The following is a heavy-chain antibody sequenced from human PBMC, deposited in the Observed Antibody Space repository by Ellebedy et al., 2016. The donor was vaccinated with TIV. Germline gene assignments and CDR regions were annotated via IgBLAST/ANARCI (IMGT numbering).Heavy chain of an antibody. V-gene: IGHV4-34*01. D-gene: IGHD3-10*01. CDR3: AAVRGVIRQLNWFDP. CDR1: GGSFSGYY. Sequence: SQTLSLTCAVYGGSFSGYYWSWIRQPPGKGLEWIGEINHSGSTNYNPSLKSRVTISVDTSKNQFSLKLSSVTAADTAVYYCAAVRGVIRQLNWFDPWGQGTLVTVSS. CDR2: INHSGST. J-gene: IGHJ5*02.